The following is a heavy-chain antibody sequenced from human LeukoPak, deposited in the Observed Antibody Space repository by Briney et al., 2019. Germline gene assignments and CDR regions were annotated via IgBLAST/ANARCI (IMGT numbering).Heavy chain of an antibody. Sequence: GESLKISCKASGYSFINYWIGWVRQMCGKGKELRGIMSAGGSDTRSSASFQGQVTIAAYQSIKSAYLQWSVLKAWSAASDECVRTARSGDPIDYWGQGTLVTGSS. CDR3: VRTARSGDPIDY. CDR1: GYSFINYW. J-gene: IGHJ4*02. V-gene: IGHV5-51*01. CDR2: MSAGGSDT. D-gene: IGHD1-26*01.